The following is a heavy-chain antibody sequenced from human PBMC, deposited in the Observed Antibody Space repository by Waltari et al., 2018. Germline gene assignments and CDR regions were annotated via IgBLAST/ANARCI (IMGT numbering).Heavy chain of an antibody. CDR2: IYYSGST. CDR1: GGSISSYY. D-gene: IGHD6-6*01. J-gene: IGHJ4*02. V-gene: IGHV4-59*01. CDR3: ASAKQLVGLYYFDY. Sequence: QVQLQESGPGLVKPSETLSLTCTVSGGSISSYYWSWIRQPPGKGLEWIGYIYYSGSTNYNPSLKSRVTISVDTSKNQFSLKLSSVTAADTAVYYCASAKQLVGLYYFDYWGQGTLVTVSS.